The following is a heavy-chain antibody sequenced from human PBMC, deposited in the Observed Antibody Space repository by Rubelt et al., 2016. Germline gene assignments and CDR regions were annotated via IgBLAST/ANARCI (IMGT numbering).Heavy chain of an antibody. D-gene: IGHD1-26*01. Sequence: QVQLVQSGAEVKKPGASVKVSCKASGYTFTTYGLNWVRQAPGQGLEWMGWISAYHGNTTHAQKLQGRGTMTTDTATSTAYMELRSLSSGGTAVDSCAGEAYSGRYPLIDYWGQGTLVTVSS. CDR1: GYTFTTYG. J-gene: IGHJ4*02. V-gene: IGHV1-18*01. CDR3: AGEAYSGRYPLIDY. CDR2: ISAYHGNT.